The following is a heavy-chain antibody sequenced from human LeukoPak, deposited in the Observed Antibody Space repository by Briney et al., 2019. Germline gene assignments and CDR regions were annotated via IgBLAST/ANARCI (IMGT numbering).Heavy chain of an antibody. D-gene: IGHD6-13*01. Sequence: SETLSLTCTVSGGSISSYYWSWIRQPAGKGLEWIGRIYTSGSTNYNPSLKSRVTMSVDTSKNQFSLKLSSVTAADTAVYYCADTGYSSSWYQIDYWGQGTLVTVSS. V-gene: IGHV4-4*07. CDR1: GGSISSYY. J-gene: IGHJ4*02. CDR3: ADTGYSSSWYQIDY. CDR2: IYTSGST.